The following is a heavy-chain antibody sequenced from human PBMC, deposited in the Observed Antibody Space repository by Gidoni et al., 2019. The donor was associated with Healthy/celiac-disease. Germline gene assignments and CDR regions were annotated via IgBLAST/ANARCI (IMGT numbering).Heavy chain of an antibody. J-gene: IGHJ6*02. CDR1: GYSFTSYW. Sequence: EVQLVQSGAEVKKPGESLKISCKGSGYSFTSYWIGWVRPMPGKGLEWVGIIYPGDSDTRYSPSFQGQVTISADKSISTAYLQWSSLKASDTAMYYCARLRLEPESNYYYYYGMDVWGQGTTVTVSS. V-gene: IGHV5-51*01. CDR3: ARLRLEPESNYYYYYGMDV. D-gene: IGHD1-1*01. CDR2: IYPGDSDT.